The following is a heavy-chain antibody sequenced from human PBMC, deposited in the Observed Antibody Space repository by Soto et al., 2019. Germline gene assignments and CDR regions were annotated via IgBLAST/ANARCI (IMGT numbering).Heavy chain of an antibody. D-gene: IGHD3-22*01. V-gene: IGHV2-5*01. J-gene: IGHJ4*02. CDR3: AHAFGDSSGYYYYFDY. CDR2: IYWNDDK. CDR1: GFSLSTSGVG. Sequence: KESGPTLVNPTQTLTLTCTFSGFSLSTSGVGVGWIRQPPGKALEWLALIYWNDDKRYSPSLKSRLTITKDTSKNQVVLTMTHMDPVDTATYYCAHAFGDSSGYYYYFDYWGQATLVTVSS.